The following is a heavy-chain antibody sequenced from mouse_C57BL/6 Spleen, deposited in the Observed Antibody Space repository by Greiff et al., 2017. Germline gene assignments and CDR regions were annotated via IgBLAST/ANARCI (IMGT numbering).Heavy chain of an antibody. CDR3: AREVGPYYYAMDY. Sequence: EVMLVESGGDLVKPGGSLKLSCAASGFTFSSYGMSWVRQTPDKRLEWVATISSGGSYTYYPDSVKGRFTISRDNAKNTLYLQMSSLKSEDTAMYYCAREVGPYYYAMDYWGQGTSVTVSS. CDR2: ISSGGSYT. D-gene: IGHD3-3*01. CDR1: GFTFSSYG. J-gene: IGHJ4*01. V-gene: IGHV5-6*01.